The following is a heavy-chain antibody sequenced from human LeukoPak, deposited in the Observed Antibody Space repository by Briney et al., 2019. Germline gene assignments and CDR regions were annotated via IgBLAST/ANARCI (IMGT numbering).Heavy chain of an antibody. CDR3: AREDVFVLLWFGDHSAGAFDI. CDR1: GFTFSSYA. J-gene: IGHJ3*02. CDR2: ISGSGGST. Sequence: QAGGSLRLSCAASGFTFSSYAMSWVRQAPGKGLEWVSAISGSGGSTYYADSVKGRFTISRDNSKNTLYLQMNSLRAEDTAVYYCAREDVFVLLWFGDHSAGAFDIWGQGTMVTVSS. D-gene: IGHD3-10*01. V-gene: IGHV3-23*01.